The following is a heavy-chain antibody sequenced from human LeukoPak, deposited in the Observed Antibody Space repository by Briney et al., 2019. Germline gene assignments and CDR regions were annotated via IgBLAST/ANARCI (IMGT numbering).Heavy chain of an antibody. J-gene: IGHJ4*02. Sequence: PGGSLRLSCAASGFSFSDYEMNWVRQAPGKGLEWLSHIDISGNTIHYADSVKGRFTISRDNSKNTLYLQMNSLRAEDTAVYYCAKDRGWPGGIAVAGTSPLGYWGQGTLVTVSS. CDR2: IDISGNTI. CDR1: GFSFSDYE. V-gene: IGHV3-48*01. D-gene: IGHD6-19*01. CDR3: AKDRGWPGGIAVAGTSPLGY.